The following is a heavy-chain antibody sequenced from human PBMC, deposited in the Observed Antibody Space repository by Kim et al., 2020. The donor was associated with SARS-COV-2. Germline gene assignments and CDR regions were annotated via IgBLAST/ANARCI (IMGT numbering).Heavy chain of an antibody. Sequence: NPSLKGRVTISVDTSKNQFSLKLSSVTAADTAVYYCARERRDGYNDAFDIWGQGTMVTVSS. D-gene: IGHD5-12*01. V-gene: IGHV4-30-2*04. J-gene: IGHJ3*02. CDR3: ARERRDGYNDAFDI.